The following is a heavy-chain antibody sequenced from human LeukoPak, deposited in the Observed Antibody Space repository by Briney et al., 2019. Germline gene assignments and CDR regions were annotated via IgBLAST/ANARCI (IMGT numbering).Heavy chain of an antibody. CDR2: ISSDGTYT. CDR1: GFTFSSHL. Sequence: GGSLRLSCAASGFTFSSHLMHWVRQAPGKGLVWVSRISSDGTYTNYADSVRGRFTISRDNAKNTLYLQMNSLRPEDTAVCYCARAGGRDYFYYYGVDVWGQGTTVTVSS. J-gene: IGHJ6*02. V-gene: IGHV3-74*01. CDR3: ARAGGRDYFYYYGVDV. D-gene: IGHD3-10*01.